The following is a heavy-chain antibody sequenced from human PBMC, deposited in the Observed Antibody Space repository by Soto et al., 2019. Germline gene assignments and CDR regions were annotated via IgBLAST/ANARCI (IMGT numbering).Heavy chain of an antibody. J-gene: IGHJ5*02. Sequence: QVQLRESGPGLVKPSQTLSLTCSVSGASVAGGSYYWSWVRQPPGKGLEWIGYIPSRGRPFYNPSFTIRGTISPDTSKTQLSLQLTSVTAADTAVYYCARDTYSGYDFGLWGQGTLGTVS. CDR3: ARDTYSGYDFGL. CDR1: GASVAGGSYY. D-gene: IGHD5-12*01. CDR2: IPSRGRP. V-gene: IGHV4-30-4*01.